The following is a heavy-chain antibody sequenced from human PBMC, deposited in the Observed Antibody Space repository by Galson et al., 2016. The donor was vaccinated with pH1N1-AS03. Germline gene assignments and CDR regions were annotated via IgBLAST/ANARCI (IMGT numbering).Heavy chain of an antibody. J-gene: IGHJ3*01. V-gene: IGHV5-51*03. Sequence: QSGAEVKKPGEFLKISCKVSGYNFMSYWIGWVRQMPGKGLEWLGIMYPEDSDVRYSPSLRGQVTISADKSISTAYLPWTSLEASDTAIYFCARPSPLGIPGRKGLYAFDLWGQGTKVTVSS. CDR3: ARPSPLGIPGRKGLYAFDL. CDR2: MYPEDSDV. CDR1: GYNFMSYW. D-gene: IGHD7-27*01.